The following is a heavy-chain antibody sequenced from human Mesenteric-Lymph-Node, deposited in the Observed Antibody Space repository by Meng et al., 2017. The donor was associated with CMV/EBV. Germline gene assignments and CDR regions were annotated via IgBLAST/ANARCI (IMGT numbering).Heavy chain of an antibody. D-gene: IGHD4-17*01. J-gene: IGHJ4*02. CDR2: IQQDGSEK. CDR1: GFSFSTYW. CDR3: ARHPGTVTFPFDY. V-gene: IGHV3-7*01. Sequence: GESLKISCAASGFSFSTYWMSWVRQAPGKGLEWVANIQQDGSEKYYVDSVKGRFTISRDNAKNSLYLQMNSLRVEDTAVYYCARHPGTVTFPFDYWGQGTLVTVSS.